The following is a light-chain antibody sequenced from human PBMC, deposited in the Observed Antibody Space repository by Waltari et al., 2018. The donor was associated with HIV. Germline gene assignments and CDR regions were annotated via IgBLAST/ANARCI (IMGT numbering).Light chain of an antibody. V-gene: IGLV3-21*02. J-gene: IGLJ2*01. CDR1: NIGMKT. CDR3: QVWEPTSDHVV. CDR2: DDS. Sequence: SYVLTQETSVSVAPGQTARITCVGTNIGMKTVHWYQRKPGQAPGRVMDDDSNRPSGIPERFSGSNSGNTATLTINRVEVGDEADYYCQVWEPTSDHVVFGGGSRLIVL.